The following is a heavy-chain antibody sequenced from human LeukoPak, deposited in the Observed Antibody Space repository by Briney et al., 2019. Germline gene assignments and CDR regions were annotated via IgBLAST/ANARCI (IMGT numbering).Heavy chain of an antibody. V-gene: IGHV1-46*01. CDR1: GYTFTSYD. J-gene: IGHJ4*02. Sequence: ASVKVSCKAPGYTFTSYDINWVRQATGQGLEWMGIINPSGGSTSYAQKFQGRVTMTRDMSTSTVYMELSSLRSEDTAVYYCATELYCTNGVCYEGPFDYWGQGTLVTVSS. CDR3: ATELYCTNGVCYEGPFDY. D-gene: IGHD2-8*01. CDR2: INPSGGST.